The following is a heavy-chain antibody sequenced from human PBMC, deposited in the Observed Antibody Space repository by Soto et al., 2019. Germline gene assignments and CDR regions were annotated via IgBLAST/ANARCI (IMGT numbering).Heavy chain of an antibody. V-gene: IGHV4-34*01. CDR3: ARGRVSYSSSARYFDY. D-gene: IGHD6-6*01. CDR2: INHSGST. Sequence: KTSETLSLTCAVYGGSFSGYYWSWIRQPPGKGLEWIGEINHSGSTNYNPSLKSRVTISVDTSKNQFSLKLSSVTAADTAVYYCARGRVSYSSSARYFDYWGQGTLVTVSS. J-gene: IGHJ4*02. CDR1: GGSFSGYY.